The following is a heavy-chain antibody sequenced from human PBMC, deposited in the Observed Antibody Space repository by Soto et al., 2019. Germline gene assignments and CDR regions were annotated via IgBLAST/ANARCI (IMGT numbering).Heavy chain of an antibody. CDR3: ARRPADYGGTYGMDV. Sequence: GGSLRLSCAASGFTFSDHYMDWVRQAPGKGLEWVGRTRNKANSYTTEYAASVKGRFTISRDDSKNSLYLQMNSLKTEDTAVYYCARRPADYGGTYGMDVWGQGTTVTISS. CDR1: GFTFSDHY. CDR2: TRNKANSYTT. V-gene: IGHV3-72*01. D-gene: IGHD4-17*01. J-gene: IGHJ6*02.